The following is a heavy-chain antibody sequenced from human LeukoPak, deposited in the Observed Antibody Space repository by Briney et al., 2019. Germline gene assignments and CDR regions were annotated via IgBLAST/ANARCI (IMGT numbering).Heavy chain of an antibody. CDR2: ISHTGGST. D-gene: IGHD3-3*01. J-gene: IGHJ5*02. Sequence: GGSLRLSCAASGFTFNSYAMSWVRQAPGKGPEWVSIISHTGGSTYYADSVKGRFTISRDDSKNTLYLQMNGLRVEDTAVYYCAKSDAFLEYFDNVDAWGQGTLVNVSS. V-gene: IGHV3-23*01. CDR3: AKSDAFLEYFDNVDA. CDR1: GFTFNSYA.